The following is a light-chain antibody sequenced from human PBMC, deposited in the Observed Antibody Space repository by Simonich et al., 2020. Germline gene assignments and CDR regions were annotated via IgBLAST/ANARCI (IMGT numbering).Light chain of an antibody. CDR2: DAS. V-gene: IGKV3D-20*01. Sequence: EIVLTQSPATLSLSPGERATLSCRASQSLSSYLAWYQQKPGLAPRLLIYDASSRATVIPDRFSGSGSGTDFTLTISRLEPEDVAVYYCQQYGSSLTFGGGTKVEIK. CDR1: QSLSSY. CDR3: QQYGSSLT. J-gene: IGKJ4*01.